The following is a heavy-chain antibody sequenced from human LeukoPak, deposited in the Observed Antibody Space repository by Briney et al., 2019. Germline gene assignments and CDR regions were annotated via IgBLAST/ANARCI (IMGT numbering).Heavy chain of an antibody. V-gene: IGHV3-30*18. D-gene: IGHD5-24*01. CDR3: AKEYAIDGFNLESYYMDV. Sequence: GGTLRLSCAASGFTLRGHGMHWGRQAPRKGLEWVAVISYDISEINKADPVKGRFTNPKTNSRNTLYRQMTTLAPETMPVYYCAKEYAIDGFNLESYYMDVWGKESTVTVSS. J-gene: IGHJ6*03. CDR2: ISYDISEI. CDR1: GFTLRGHG.